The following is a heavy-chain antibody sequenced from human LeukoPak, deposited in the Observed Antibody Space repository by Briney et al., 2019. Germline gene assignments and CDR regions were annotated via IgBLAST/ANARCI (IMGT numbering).Heavy chain of an antibody. D-gene: IGHD3-10*01. V-gene: IGHV1-3*01. CDR2: INAGNGNT. CDR3: ARSYYGSGSYYKF. Sequence: GASVKVSCKASGGTFTSYAVHWVRQAPGQRLEWMGWINAGNGNTKYSQKFQGRVTITRDTSASTAYMELSSLRSEDTAVYYCARSYYGSGSYYKFWGQGTLVTVSS. J-gene: IGHJ4*02. CDR1: GGTFTSYA.